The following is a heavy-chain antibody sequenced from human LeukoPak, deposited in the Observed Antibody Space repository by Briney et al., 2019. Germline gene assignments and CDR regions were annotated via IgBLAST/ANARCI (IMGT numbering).Heavy chain of an antibody. CDR3: ASVNVRGAPTRVDY. CDR1: GGSMKTPSHY. Sequence: PSETLSLTCSVSGGSMKTPSHYWDWIRQPPGKGLEWIGYIYYSGDIYYNPSLKSRVTMSVDTSKNQFSLKLSSVTAVDTAVYYCASVNVRGAPTRVDYWGQGTLVTVSS. CDR2: IYYSGDI. V-gene: IGHV4-39*07. D-gene: IGHD3-10*02. J-gene: IGHJ4*02.